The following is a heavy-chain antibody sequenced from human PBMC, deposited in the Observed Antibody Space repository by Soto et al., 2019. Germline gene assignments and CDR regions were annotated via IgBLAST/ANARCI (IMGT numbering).Heavy chain of an antibody. V-gene: IGHV3-74*03. J-gene: IGHJ4*02. CDR3: ARAGGWNYVWDF. Sequence: GGSLRLSCAASGFTFTHYRIHWVRQPPGKGLEWVGRINSDGARIEYGDSVKGRFTISRDNAHNMVFLQMNSLTDEDSGGYFCARAGGWNYVWDFWGKETLVTVSS. CDR1: GFTFTHYR. D-gene: IGHD3-16*01. CDR2: INSDGARI.